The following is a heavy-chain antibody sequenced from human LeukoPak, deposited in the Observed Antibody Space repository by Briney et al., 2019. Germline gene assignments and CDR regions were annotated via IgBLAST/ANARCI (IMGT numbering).Heavy chain of an antibody. CDR1: GGTFSSYA. Sequence: SVKVSCKASGGTFSSYAISWVRQAPGQGLEWMGRIIPIFGTANYAQKFQGRVTITADESTSTAYMELSSLRSEDTAVYYCARDASRGAAAEDAFDIWGQGTMVTVSS. CDR2: IIPIFGTA. V-gene: IGHV1-69*13. J-gene: IGHJ3*02. D-gene: IGHD6-13*01. CDR3: ARDASRGAAAEDAFDI.